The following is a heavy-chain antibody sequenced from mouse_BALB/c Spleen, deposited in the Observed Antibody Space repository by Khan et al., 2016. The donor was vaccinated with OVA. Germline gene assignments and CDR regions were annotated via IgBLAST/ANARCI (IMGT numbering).Heavy chain of an antibody. CDR1: GYTFTSYT. D-gene: IGHD2-14*01. J-gene: IGHJ3*01. CDR2: INPSNGYT. V-gene: IGHV1-4*01. CDR3: VRDGAYHRNDGWFAY. Sequence: VQLQQSGAELARPVASVKMSCKASGYTFTSYTIHWIKVRPGQGLEWIGFINPSNGYTNYNQKFKDKATLTADKSSTTVHMQLSSLTSDDSAVYNCVRDGAYHRNDGWFAYWGQGTLVTVSA.